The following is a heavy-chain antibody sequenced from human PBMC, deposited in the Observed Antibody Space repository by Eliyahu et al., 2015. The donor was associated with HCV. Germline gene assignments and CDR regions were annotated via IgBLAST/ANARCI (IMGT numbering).Heavy chain of an antibody. Sequence: EVQLVESGGGLVQPGRSLRLSCAASGFTFDDYAMHWVRQAPGKGLEWVSGISWNSGSIGYADSVKGRFTISRDNAKNSLYLQMNSLRAEDTALYYCAKDIAHYNSAWYDSDAFDIWGQGTMVTVSS. CDR2: ISWNSGSI. V-gene: IGHV3-9*01. CDR3: AKDIAHYNSAWYDSDAFDI. J-gene: IGHJ3*02. CDR1: GFTFDDYA. D-gene: IGHD6-13*01.